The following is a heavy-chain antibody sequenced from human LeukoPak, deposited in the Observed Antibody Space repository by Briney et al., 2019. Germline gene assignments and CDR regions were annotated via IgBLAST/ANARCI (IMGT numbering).Heavy chain of an antibody. D-gene: IGHD3/OR15-3a*01. V-gene: IGHV3-23*01. CDR3: VIGPRQKRGLNTY. Sequence: GGSLRLSCAASGFTFSSYAMSWVRQAPGKGLVWVSGISGSGAATYYADSVKGRFTISRDKSETTLYLQMNSLRDEDTAIYYCVIGPRQKRGLNTYWGQGTLVTVS. J-gene: IGHJ4*02. CDR2: ISGSGAAT. CDR1: GFTFSSYA.